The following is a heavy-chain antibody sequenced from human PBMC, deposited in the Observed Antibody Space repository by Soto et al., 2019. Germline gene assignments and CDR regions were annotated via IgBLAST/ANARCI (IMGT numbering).Heavy chain of an antibody. Sequence: EVQLVESGGGLVQPGGSLRLSCEASGFTFSTYWMSWVRQAPGKGLEWVATIKQDGSEKHYVDSVRGRFTISRDNAESSLYLQMSSLRAEDTALYYCVRGCGRSSCHYYLDVWGKAITVIVSS. D-gene: IGHD2-2*01. CDR2: IKQDGSEK. J-gene: IGHJ6*03. V-gene: IGHV3-7*01. CDR1: GFTFSTYW. CDR3: VRGCGRSSCHYYLDV.